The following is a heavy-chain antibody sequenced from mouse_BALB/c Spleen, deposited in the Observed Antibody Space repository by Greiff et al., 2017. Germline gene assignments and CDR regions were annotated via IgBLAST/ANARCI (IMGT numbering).Heavy chain of an antibody. CDR3: ARYVYGNYPYYAMDY. CDR1: GYTFSSYW. J-gene: IGHJ4*01. D-gene: IGHD2-10*02. Sequence: QVQLQQSGAELMKPGASVKISCKATGYTFSSYWIEWVKQRPGHGLEWIGEILPGSGSTNYNEKFKGKATFTADTSSNTAYMQLSSLTSEDSAVYYCARYVYGNYPYYAMDYWGQGTSVTVSS. CDR2: ILPGSGST. V-gene: IGHV1-9*01.